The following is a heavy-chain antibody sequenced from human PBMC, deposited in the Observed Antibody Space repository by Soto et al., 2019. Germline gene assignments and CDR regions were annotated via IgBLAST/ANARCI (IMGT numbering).Heavy chain of an antibody. Sequence: SETLSLTCAVYGGSFSGYYWSWIRQPPGKGLEWIGEINHSGSTNYNPSLKSRVTISVDTSKNQFSLKLSSVTAADTAVYYCARASGTGRWWPSREFDYWGQGTLVTVSS. D-gene: IGHD3-10*01. CDR1: GGSFSGYY. CDR2: INHSGST. J-gene: IGHJ4*02. CDR3: ARASGTGRWWPSREFDY. V-gene: IGHV4-34*01.